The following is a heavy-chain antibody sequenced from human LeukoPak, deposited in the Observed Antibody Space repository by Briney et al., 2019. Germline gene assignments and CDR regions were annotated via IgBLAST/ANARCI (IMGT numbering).Heavy chain of an antibody. Sequence: ASLTDSCKASGYTFTSYYMHWVRQAPGQGLEWMGIINPSSGSTSFAQNLQGRVTMTRDTSTSTVYMELSSLRSEDTAVYYCATSGQQWLVGSDAFDIWGQGTMVTVSS. CDR3: ATSGQQWLVGSDAFDI. J-gene: IGHJ3*02. D-gene: IGHD6-19*01. CDR1: GYTFTSYY. V-gene: IGHV1-46*01. CDR2: INPSSGST.